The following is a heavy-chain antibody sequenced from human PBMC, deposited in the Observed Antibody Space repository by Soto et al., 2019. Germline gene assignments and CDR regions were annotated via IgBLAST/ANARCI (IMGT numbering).Heavy chain of an antibody. CDR3: ASTDPAMANNWFDP. Sequence: GGSLRLSCAASGGTFSSYSMNWVRQAPGKGLEWVSSISSSSSYIYYADSVKGRFTISRDNAKNSLYLQMNSLRAEDTAVYYCASTDPAMANNWFDPWGQGTLVTVSS. CDR2: ISSSSSYI. CDR1: GGTFSSYS. D-gene: IGHD5-18*01. J-gene: IGHJ5*02. V-gene: IGHV3-21*01.